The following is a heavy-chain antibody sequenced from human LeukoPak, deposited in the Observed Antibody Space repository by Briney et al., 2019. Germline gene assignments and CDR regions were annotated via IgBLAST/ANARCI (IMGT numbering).Heavy chain of an antibody. J-gene: IGHJ6*03. D-gene: IGHD6-13*01. CDR3: ARGVQLARENGYYYYYMDV. Sequence: SETLSLTCTVSGGSISSYYWSWIRQPAGKGLEWIGRIYTSGSTNYNPSLKSRVTMSVDTSKNQFSLKLSFVTAADTAVYYCARGVQLARENGYYYYYMDVWGKGTTVTVSS. V-gene: IGHV4-4*07. CDR1: GGSISSYY. CDR2: IYTSGST.